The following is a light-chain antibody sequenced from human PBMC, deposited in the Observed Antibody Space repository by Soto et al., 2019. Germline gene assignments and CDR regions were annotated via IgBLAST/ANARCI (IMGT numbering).Light chain of an antibody. V-gene: IGKV3-15*01. Sequence: EIGMTRSPATLSVSPGERATLSSRASQSVSSYLAWYQQKPGQAPRLLIYGASTRATGIPARFSGSGSGTEFTLTISSLQSEDFAVYYCQQYNNWPLTFGQGTRLEIK. J-gene: IGKJ5*01. CDR3: QQYNNWPLT. CDR2: GAS. CDR1: QSVSSY.